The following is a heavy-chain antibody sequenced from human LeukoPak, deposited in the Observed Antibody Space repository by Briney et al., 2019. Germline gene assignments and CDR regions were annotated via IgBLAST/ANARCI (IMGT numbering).Heavy chain of an antibody. CDR3: ASSYDRDAFDY. J-gene: IGHJ4*02. Sequence: SETLSLTCTFSGGSISSYYWSWIRQPPGKGLEWIGYIYYSGSTYYNPSLKSRVTISVDTSKNQFSLKLSSVTAADTAVYYCASSYDRDAFDYWGQGTLVTVSS. CDR2: IYYSGST. D-gene: IGHD3-22*01. CDR1: GGSISSYY. V-gene: IGHV4-59*08.